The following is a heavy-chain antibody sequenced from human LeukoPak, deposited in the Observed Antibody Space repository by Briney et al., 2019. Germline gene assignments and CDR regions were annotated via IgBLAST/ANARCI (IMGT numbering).Heavy chain of an antibody. V-gene: IGHV1-8*03. CDR1: GYTFSTYD. Sequence: ASVKVSCKPSGYTFSTYDINWVRQAAGQGLEWMGWMNPNSGNTGFAQKFQGRATITRDTSITTAYLELSSLRPEDTAVYYCARAIRYQLLSDYWGQGTLVTVSS. CDR3: ARAIRYQLLSDY. J-gene: IGHJ4*02. CDR2: MNPNSGNT. D-gene: IGHD2-2*01.